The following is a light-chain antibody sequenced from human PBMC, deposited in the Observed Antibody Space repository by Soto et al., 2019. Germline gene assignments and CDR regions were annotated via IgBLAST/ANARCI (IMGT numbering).Light chain of an antibody. CDR3: QQYESTPPT. CDR2: WAS. CDR1: QSVLYSSNNKNY. J-gene: IGKJ2*01. Sequence: DIVMTQSPDSLAVSLGERATINCKSSQSVLYSSNNKNYLAWYQQRPGQPPKLLIYWASTRESGVPDRFSGRGSGTDFTLTITSLQAEDGAVYYCQQYESTPPTFGQGTKLEI. V-gene: IGKV4-1*01.